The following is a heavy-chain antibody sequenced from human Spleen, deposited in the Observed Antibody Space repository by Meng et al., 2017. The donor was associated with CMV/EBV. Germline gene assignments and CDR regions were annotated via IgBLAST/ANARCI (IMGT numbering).Heavy chain of an antibody. CDR1: GGTFSSYA. Sequence: ASVKVSCKASGGTFSSYAISWVRQAPGQGLEWMGWISAYNGNTNYAQKLQGRVTMTTDTSTSTAYMELRSLRSDDTAVYYCARVRGSIAAAGVDYWGQGTLVTVSS. CDR3: ARVRGSIAAAGVDY. D-gene: IGHD6-13*01. CDR2: ISAYNGNT. V-gene: IGHV1-18*01. J-gene: IGHJ4*02.